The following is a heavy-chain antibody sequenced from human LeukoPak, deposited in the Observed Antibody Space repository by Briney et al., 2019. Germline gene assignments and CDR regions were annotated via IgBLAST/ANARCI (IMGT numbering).Heavy chain of an antibody. D-gene: IGHD1-1*01. CDR1: GFTFSSYW. CDR3: AKLVGVWYFDL. J-gene: IGHJ2*01. V-gene: IGHV3-74*01. Sequence: GGSLRLSCAASGFTFSSYWMHWVRQAPGKGLVWVSRINSDGSSTSYADSVKGRFTISRDNAKNTLYLQMNSLRAEDTAVYYCAKLVGVWYFDLWGRGTLVTVSS. CDR2: INSDGSST.